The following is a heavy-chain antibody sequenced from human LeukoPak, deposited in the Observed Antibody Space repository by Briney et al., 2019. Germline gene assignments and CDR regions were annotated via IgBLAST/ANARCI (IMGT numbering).Heavy chain of an antibody. CDR1: GYTFTIYY. CDR2: INPSGGST. V-gene: IGHV1-46*01. D-gene: IGHD4-17*01. J-gene: IGHJ5*02. Sequence: ASVKVSCKASGYTFTIYYMHWVRQAPGQGLEWMGIINPSGGSTSYAQKFQGRVTMTRDTSTSTVYMELSSLRSEDTAVYYCARVSYGDYGLSWFDPWGQGTLVTVSS. CDR3: ARVSYGDYGLSWFDP.